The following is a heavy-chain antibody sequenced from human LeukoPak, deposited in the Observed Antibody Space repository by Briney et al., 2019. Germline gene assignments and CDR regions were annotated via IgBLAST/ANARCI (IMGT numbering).Heavy chain of an antibody. CDR1: GYTFTTYY. CDR3: ASRSPGDQ. D-gene: IGHD2-2*01. Sequence: AGSVKVSCKASGYTFTTYYMHWVRQAPGQGLEWMGWINPNSGDTNYAQRFQGRVTMTRDTSISTAYMELSSLRSDDTAMYYCASRSPGDQWGQGTLVTVSS. V-gene: IGHV1-2*02. CDR2: INPNSGDT. J-gene: IGHJ5*02.